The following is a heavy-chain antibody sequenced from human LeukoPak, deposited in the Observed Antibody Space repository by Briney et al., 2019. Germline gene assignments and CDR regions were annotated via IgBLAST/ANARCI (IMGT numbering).Heavy chain of an antibody. CDR2: INSDGSST. V-gene: IGHV3-74*01. CDR1: GFTFSSYW. J-gene: IGHJ4*02. Sequence: TGGSLRLSCAASGFTFSSYWMHWVRQAPGKGLVWVSRINSDGSSTSYADSVKGRFTISRDNAKNTLYLQMNSLRAEDTAVYYCAKTIAAAGSGRPHFDYWGQGTLVTVSS. CDR3: AKTIAAAGSGRPHFDY. D-gene: IGHD6-13*01.